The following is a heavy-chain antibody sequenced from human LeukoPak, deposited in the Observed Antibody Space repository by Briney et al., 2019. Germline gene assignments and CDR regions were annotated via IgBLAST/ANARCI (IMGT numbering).Heavy chain of an antibody. CDR3: ARGYSSVVAAWDY. CDR1: GGSISTYY. CDR2: IYYSGST. Sequence: PSETLSLTCTVSGGSISTYYWSWIRQPPGKGLEWIGYIYYSGSTSYNPSLKSRITISVDTFKNQFSLKLSSVTAADTAVYYCARGYSSVVAAWDYWGQGTLVTVSS. V-gene: IGHV4-59*01. J-gene: IGHJ4*02. D-gene: IGHD6-19*01.